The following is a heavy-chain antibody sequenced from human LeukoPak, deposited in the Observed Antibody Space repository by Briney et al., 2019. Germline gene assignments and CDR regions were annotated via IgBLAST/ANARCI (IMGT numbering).Heavy chain of an antibody. D-gene: IGHD2-2*01. CDR3: ARSEPLVPAARNDY. J-gene: IGHJ4*02. CDR1: GYTFTGYY. V-gene: IGHV1-2*02. CDR2: INPNSGGT. Sequence: ASVKVSCKASGYTFTGYYIHWVRQAPGQGLEWMGWINPNSGGTNYAQKFQGRVTMTRDTSISTAYMELGRLRSDDTAVYYCARSEPLVPAARNDYWGQGTLVTVSS.